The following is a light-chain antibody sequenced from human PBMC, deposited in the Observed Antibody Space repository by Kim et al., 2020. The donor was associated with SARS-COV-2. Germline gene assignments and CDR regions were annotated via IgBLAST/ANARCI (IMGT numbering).Light chain of an antibody. J-gene: IGKJ4*01. CDR3: QQYNNWPALT. V-gene: IGKV3-15*01. CDR1: QSVSSN. CDR2: DAS. Sequence: SPGERATLSCRASQSVSSNLAWYQQKPGQAPRLLIYDASTRATGIPARFSGSGSGTEFTLTISSLQSEDFAVYYCQQYNNWPALTFGGGTKVDIK.